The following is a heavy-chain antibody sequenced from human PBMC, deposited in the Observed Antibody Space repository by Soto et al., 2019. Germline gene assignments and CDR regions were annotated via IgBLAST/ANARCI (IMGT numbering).Heavy chain of an antibody. D-gene: IGHD1-26*01. CDR3: ARVFFDKWVRQGGFDY. CDR2: ISSSGSTI. V-gene: IGHV3-11*01. J-gene: IGHJ4*02. CDR1: GFTFSDYC. Sequence: PGGSLRLSCAASGFTFSDYCMSWIRQAPGKGLEWVSYISSSGSTIYYADSVKGRFTISRDNAKNSLYLQMNSLRAEDTAVYYCARVFFDKWVRQGGFDYWGQGTLVTVSS.